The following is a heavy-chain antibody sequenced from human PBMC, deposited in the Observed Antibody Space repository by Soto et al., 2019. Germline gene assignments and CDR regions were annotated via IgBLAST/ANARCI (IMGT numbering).Heavy chain of an antibody. Sequence: QVQLQESGPGLVKPSETLSLTCTVSGGSITNYYCSWFRQPPGKGLEWIGYLQLTGDSAHNLSLKRRLTMSTDTSKNQFSLMLESVTATDTAVYYCARPGFGSLHGLVEVWGQGTTVIVSS. D-gene: IGHD3-10*01. CDR3: ARPGFGSLHGLVEV. CDR2: LQLTGDS. V-gene: IGHV4-4*09. J-gene: IGHJ6*02. CDR1: GGSITNYY.